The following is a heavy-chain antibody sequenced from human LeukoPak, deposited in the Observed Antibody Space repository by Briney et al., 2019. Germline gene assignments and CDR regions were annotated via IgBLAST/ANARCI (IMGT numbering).Heavy chain of an antibody. V-gene: IGHV1-2*02. D-gene: IGHD6-6*01. CDR1: GYTFTGYY. CDR2: INPNSGGT. Sequence: GASVKVSCKASGYTFTGYYMHWVRQAPGQGLEWMGWINPNSGGTNYAQKFQGRVTMTRDTSISTAYMELSRLRSDDTAVYYCARDPNGQLGLLNWFDPWGQGTLVTVSS. J-gene: IGHJ5*02. CDR3: ARDPNGQLGLLNWFDP.